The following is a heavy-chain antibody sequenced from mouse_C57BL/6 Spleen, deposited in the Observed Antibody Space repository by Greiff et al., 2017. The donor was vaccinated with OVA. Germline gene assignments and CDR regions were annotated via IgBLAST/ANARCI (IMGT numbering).Heavy chain of an antibody. Sequence: QVQLQQSGAELMKPGASVKLSCKATGYTFTGYWIEWVKQRPGHGLAWIGEILPGSGSTNYNEKFKGKATFTADTSSTTAYMQLSSLTPEDSDIYYCASLPPGPYAMDYWGQGTSVTVSS. CDR3: ASLPPGPYAMDY. J-gene: IGHJ4*01. CDR1: GYTFTGYW. CDR2: ILPGSGST. V-gene: IGHV1-9*01.